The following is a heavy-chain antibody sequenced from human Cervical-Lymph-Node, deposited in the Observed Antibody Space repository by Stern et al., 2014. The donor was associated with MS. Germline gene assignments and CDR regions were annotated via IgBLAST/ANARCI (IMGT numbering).Heavy chain of an antibody. D-gene: IGHD3-16*01. V-gene: IGHV3-33*01. CDR2: IWYDGSSE. CDR3: ARRRYLLGPYVMDV. CDR1: GFTFINYG. J-gene: IGHJ6*02. Sequence: VQLVESGGGVVQPGRSLRLSCAASGFTFINYGMHWVRQAPGKGLGWVAVIWYDGSSEYYADSVKGRFTIARDNSKNTLYLQMNSLRAEDTAMYYFARRRYLLGPYVMDVWGQGTTVTVSS.